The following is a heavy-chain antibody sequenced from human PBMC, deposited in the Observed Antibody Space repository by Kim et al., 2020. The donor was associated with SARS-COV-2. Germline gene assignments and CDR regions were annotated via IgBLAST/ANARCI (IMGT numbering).Heavy chain of an antibody. Sequence: GGSLRLSCAASGFTFSSYAMHWVRQAPGKGLEWVAVISYDGSNKYYADSVKGRFTISRDNSKNTLYLQMNSLRAEDTAVYYCAAPSRTDAFDIWGQGTMVTVSS. CDR2: ISYDGSNK. V-gene: IGHV3-30*04. CDR1: GFTFSSYA. CDR3: AAPSRTDAFDI. J-gene: IGHJ3*02.